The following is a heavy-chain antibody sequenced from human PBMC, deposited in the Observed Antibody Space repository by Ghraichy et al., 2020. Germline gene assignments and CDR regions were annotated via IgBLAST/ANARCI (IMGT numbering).Heavy chain of an antibody. CDR2: ISSSGSTI. CDR1: GFTFSSYE. J-gene: IGHJ6*02. V-gene: IGHV3-48*03. CDR3: ARSRRPKSRITMVQGGQNYYYGMDV. D-gene: IGHD3-10*01. Sequence: GGSLRLSCAASGFTFSSYEMNWVRQAPGKGLEWVSYISSSGSTIYYADSVKGRFTISRDNAKNSLYLQMNSLRAEDTAVYYCARSRRPKSRITMVQGGQNYYYGMDVWGQGTTVTVSS.